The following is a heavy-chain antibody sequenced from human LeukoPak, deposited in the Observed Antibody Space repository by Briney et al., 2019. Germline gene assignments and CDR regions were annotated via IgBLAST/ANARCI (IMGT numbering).Heavy chain of an antibody. J-gene: IGHJ5*02. V-gene: IGHV1-8*01. CDR1: GYTFTSYD. D-gene: IGHD3-10*01. CDR3: ARSRAGITMVRGVIRSRPGYWFDP. CDR2: MNPNSGST. Sequence: ASVKVSCKASGYTFTSYDINWVRQATGQGLEWMGWMNPNSGSTGYAQKFQGRVTMTRNTSISTAYMELSSLRSEDTAVYYCARSRAGITMVRGVIRSRPGYWFDPWGQGTLVTVSS.